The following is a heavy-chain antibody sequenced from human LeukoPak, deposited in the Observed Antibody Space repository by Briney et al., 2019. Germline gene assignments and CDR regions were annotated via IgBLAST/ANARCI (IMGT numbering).Heavy chain of an antibody. Sequence: GGSLRLSCAAPGFSFSAYTMNWVRQAPGKGLDWVSYISSSSSTIYYAHSVKGRFTISRDNAENSLHLQMNTLRAEDTAVYYCARDSPDSSGWYVLDYWGQGTLVTVSS. V-gene: IGHV3-48*04. CDR3: ARDSPDSSGWYVLDY. CDR1: GFSFSAYT. J-gene: IGHJ4*02. D-gene: IGHD6-19*01. CDR2: ISSSSSTI.